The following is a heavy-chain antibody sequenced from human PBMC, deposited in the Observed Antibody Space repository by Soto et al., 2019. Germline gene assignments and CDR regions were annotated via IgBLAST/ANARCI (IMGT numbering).Heavy chain of an antibody. CDR1: GYTFTGYY. J-gene: IGHJ4*02. CDR3: ARRSKRPYYYDSSGYCLDY. Sequence: VASVKVSCKASGYTFTGYYMHWVRQAPGQGLEWMGWINPNSGGTNYAQKFQGRVTMTRDTSISTAYMELSRLRSDDTAVYYCARRSKRPYYYDSSGYCLDYWGKGTLVTVSS. CDR2: INPNSGGT. V-gene: IGHV1-2*02. D-gene: IGHD3-22*01.